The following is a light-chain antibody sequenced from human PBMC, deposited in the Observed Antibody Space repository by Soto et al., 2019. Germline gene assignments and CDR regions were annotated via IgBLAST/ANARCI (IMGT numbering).Light chain of an antibody. Sequence: QSVLTQPPSASGTPGQRGTISCSGSSSNIGSNYVYWYQQLPGTAPKLLIYRNNQRPSGVPDRFSGSKSDTSASLAISGLRSEEEADYYCAAWDDSLSGYVFGTGTKVTVL. V-gene: IGLV1-47*01. CDR1: SSNIGSNY. CDR3: AAWDDSLSGYV. CDR2: RNN. J-gene: IGLJ1*01.